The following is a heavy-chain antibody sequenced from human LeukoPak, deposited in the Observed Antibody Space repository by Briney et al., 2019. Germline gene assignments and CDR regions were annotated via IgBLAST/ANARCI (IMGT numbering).Heavy chain of an antibody. V-gene: IGHV3-7*01. Sequence: GGSLRLSCAASGFTFSSYWMSWVRQAPGKGLEWVASIKRGGSEKYCVDSVKGRFTISRDNANNSLYLQMNSLRADDTAVYYCARDIGLRKAAPPGWFDPWGQGALVTVSS. D-gene: IGHD6-6*01. CDR1: GFTFSSYW. J-gene: IGHJ5*02. CDR2: IKRGGSEK. CDR3: ARDIGLRKAAPPGWFDP.